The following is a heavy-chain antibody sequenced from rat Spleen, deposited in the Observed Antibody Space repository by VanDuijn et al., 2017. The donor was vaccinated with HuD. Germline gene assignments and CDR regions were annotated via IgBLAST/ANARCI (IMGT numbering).Heavy chain of an antibody. Sequence: EVQLVESGGGLVQPGRSMKLSCAASGFTFSSFAMAWVRQAPTKGPAWVASISYDGGSTYYRDSVKGRFTIFRDNAKSSLYLQMDSLRSEDTATYYCTTVSDYWGQGVMVTVSS. J-gene: IGHJ2*01. CDR2: ISYDGGST. CDR3: TTVSDY. CDR1: GFTFSSFA. V-gene: IGHV5-20*01.